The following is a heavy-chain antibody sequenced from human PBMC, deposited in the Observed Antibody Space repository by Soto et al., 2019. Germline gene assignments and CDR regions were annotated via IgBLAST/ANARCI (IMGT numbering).Heavy chain of an antibody. V-gene: IGHV1-3*01. CDR2: INAGNGNT. D-gene: IGHD1-26*01. CDR3: ATAQGGYSGSYRFDY. J-gene: IGHJ4*02. Sequence: GASVKVSCKASGYTFTSYAMRWVRQAPGQRLEWMGWINAGNGNTKYSQKFQGRVTITRDTSASTAYMELSSLRSEDTAVYYCATAQGGYSGSYRFDYWGQGTLVPVSS. CDR1: GYTFTSYA.